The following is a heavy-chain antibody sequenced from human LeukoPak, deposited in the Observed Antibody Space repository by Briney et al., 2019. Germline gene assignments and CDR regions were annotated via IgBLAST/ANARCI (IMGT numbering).Heavy chain of an antibody. D-gene: IGHD3-22*01. J-gene: IGHJ4*02. CDR3: AGYFFDGSAYDY. V-gene: IGHV3-74*01. CDR1: GFTSSSYW. CDR2: INGDGIST. Sequence: PGGSLRLSCAASGFTSSSYWMHWVRQAPGKGLVWVSRINGDGISTNYADSVKGRFTISRDNAKNTLYMQMNSLTADDTALYYCAGYFFDGSAYDYWGQGTLVTVSS.